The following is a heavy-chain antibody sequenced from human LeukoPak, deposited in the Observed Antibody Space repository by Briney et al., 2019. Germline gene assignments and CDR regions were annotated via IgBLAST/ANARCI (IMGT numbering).Heavy chain of an antibody. Sequence: GGSLRLSCAASGFTFDDYAMHWVRQAPGKGLEWVSGISWNSGSIGYADSVKGRFTISRDNAKNSLYLQMNSLRAEDTALYYCAKGSRYYYDRPFDYWGQGTLVTVSS. D-gene: IGHD3-22*01. J-gene: IGHJ4*02. CDR3: AKGSRYYYDRPFDY. V-gene: IGHV3-9*01. CDR2: ISWNSGSI. CDR1: GFTFDDYA.